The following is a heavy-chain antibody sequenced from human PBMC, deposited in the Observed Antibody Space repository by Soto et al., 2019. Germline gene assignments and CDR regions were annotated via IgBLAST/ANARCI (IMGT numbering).Heavy chain of an antibody. Sequence: ASMKVSCKASGGSFSSHAITWVRQAPGQGLEWMGRIIPILGITNYAQKFQGRVTITADKSTSTAYMDLSSLRSEDTAMYYCASGEDDDYRYPNNDGFDIWGQGTKVTVSS. J-gene: IGHJ3*02. CDR2: IIPILGIT. CDR1: GGSFSSHA. D-gene: IGHD3-16*02. V-gene: IGHV1-69*04. CDR3: ASGEDDDYRYPNNDGFDI.